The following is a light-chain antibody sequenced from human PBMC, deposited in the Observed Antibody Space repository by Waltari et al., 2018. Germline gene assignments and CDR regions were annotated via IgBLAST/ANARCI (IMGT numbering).Light chain of an antibody. CDR2: DAS. V-gene: IGKV1-12*01. CDR3: QQVDSFPRT. Sequence: DIQMTQSPSSVSASVGDRVTLTCRASQGISSRLAWYQQKPGKAPKLLIYDASSLHSGVPSRFSGSGSGTEFTLTISSLQPEDFATYYCQQVDSFPRTFGQGTKVDIK. J-gene: IGKJ1*01. CDR1: QGISSR.